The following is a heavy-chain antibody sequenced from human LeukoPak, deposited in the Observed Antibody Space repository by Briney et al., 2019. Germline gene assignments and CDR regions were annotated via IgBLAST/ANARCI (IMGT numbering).Heavy chain of an antibody. Sequence: PSETLSLTCTVSGNSLRSYYWHWIRQPPGKGLEWIGYIYYSGTTSYNPSLRSRVTISVDMSKNQFSLRLTSVTAADTAVYYCARQSEGFDSWGQGTLVTVSS. CDR3: ARQSEGFDS. CDR2: IYYSGTT. V-gene: IGHV4-59*08. J-gene: IGHJ4*02. CDR1: GNSLRSYY.